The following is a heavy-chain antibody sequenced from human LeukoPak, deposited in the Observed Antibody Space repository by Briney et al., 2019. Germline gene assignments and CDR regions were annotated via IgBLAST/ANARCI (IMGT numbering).Heavy chain of an antibody. D-gene: IGHD6-13*01. CDR1: GFSFSNYG. J-gene: IGHJ4*02. CDR3: AKDSYSSTWYVIHF. Sequence: GGSLRLSCAASGFSFSNYGMHWVRQAPGKGLEWVAVTSSDGINNYYTDSAKGRFTISRDNSKNTLYLQMNSLRAEDTAVYYCAKDSYSSTWYVIHFWGQGTLVTVSS. V-gene: IGHV3-30*18. CDR2: TSSDGINN.